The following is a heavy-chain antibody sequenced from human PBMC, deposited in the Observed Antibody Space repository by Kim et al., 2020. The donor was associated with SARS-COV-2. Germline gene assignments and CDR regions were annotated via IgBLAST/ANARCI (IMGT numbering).Heavy chain of an antibody. V-gene: IGHV4-59*09. CDR2: T. CDR3: ARGELWFDP. J-gene: IGHJ5*02. D-gene: IGHD1-26*01. Sequence: TNPNPYRKSRVTLSVDTSKNQFSLKLSSVPAADTAVYYCARGELWFDPWGQGTLVTVSS.